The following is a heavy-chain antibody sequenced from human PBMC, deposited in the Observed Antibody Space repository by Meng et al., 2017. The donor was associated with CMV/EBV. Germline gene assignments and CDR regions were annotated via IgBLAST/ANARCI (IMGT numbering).Heavy chain of an antibody. D-gene: IGHD2-2*01. CDR1: GYTFTSYG. Sequence: QVQLVQSGGGEKKPGASVKVSCKASGYTFTSYGISWVRQAPGQGLEWMGWISAYNGNTNYAQKLQGRVTMTTDTSTSTAYMELRSLRSDDTAVYYCARDAVVPADAPFHYWGQGTLVTVSS. CDR2: ISAYNGNT. V-gene: IGHV1-18*01. J-gene: IGHJ4*02. CDR3: ARDAVVPADAPFHY.